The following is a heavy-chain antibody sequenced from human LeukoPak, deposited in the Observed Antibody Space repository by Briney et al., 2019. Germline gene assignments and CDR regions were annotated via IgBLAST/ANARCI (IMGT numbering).Heavy chain of an antibody. J-gene: IGHJ4*02. CDR3: AKDQRKTIVVAPAAIQWGIDY. CDR2: ISAYNGNT. V-gene: IGHV1-18*01. CDR1: GYTFTSYG. Sequence: ASVKVSCKASGYTFTSYGISWVRQAPGQGLEWMGWISAYNGNTNYAQKLQGRVTMTTDTSTSTAYMELRSLRAEDTAVYYCAKDQRKTIVVAPAAIQWGIDYWGQGTLVTVSS. D-gene: IGHD2-2*02.